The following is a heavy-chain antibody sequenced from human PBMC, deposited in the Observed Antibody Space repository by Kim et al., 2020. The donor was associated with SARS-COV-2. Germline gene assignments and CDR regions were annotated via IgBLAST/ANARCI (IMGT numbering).Heavy chain of an antibody. D-gene: IGHD1-26*01. J-gene: IGHJ5*02. CDR1: GGSISSSSYY. V-gene: IGHV4-39*01. CDR3: ARRGVRASEARGFDP. CDR2: IYYDGST. Sequence: SETLSLTCTVSGGSISSSSYYWGWIRQPPGKGLEWIGTIYYDGSTYYNPSLKSRVTISADTSKNQFSLNLSSVTASDTAVYYCARRGVRASEARGFDPWGQGTLVTVSS.